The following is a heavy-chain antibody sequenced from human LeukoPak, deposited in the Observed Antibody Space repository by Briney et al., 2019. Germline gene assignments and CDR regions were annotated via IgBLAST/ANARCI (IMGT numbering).Heavy chain of an antibody. CDR2: VYYSGST. V-gene: IGHV4-59*01. J-gene: IGHJ4*02. CDR1: GGXISSYY. CDR3: ASRGVVRGVSYYFDY. Sequence: SETLSLTCTVSGGXISSYYCSWIRLPPGKGLEWIGYVYYSGSTKYNPSLRSRVTISVDTSKNQFSLKLSSVTAADTAVYYCASRGVVRGVSYYFDYWGQGTLVTVSS. D-gene: IGHD3-10*01.